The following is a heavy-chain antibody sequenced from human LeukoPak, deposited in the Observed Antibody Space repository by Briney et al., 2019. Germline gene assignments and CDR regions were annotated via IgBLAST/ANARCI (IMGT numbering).Heavy chain of an antibody. CDR3: ARDTYYDILTGSYYRMDV. J-gene: IGHJ6*02. CDR2: IIPILGIA. V-gene: IGHV1-69*04. D-gene: IGHD3-9*01. Sequence: ASVKVSCKASGGTFSSYAISWVRQAPGQGLEWMGRIIPILGIANYAQKFQGRVTITADKSTSTAYMELSSLRSEDTAVYYCARDTYYDILTGSYYRMDVWGQGTTVTVSS. CDR1: GGTFSSYA.